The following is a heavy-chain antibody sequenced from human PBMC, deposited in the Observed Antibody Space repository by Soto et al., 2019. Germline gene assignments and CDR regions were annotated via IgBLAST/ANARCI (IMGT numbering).Heavy chain of an antibody. CDR3: ARVKITGLFDY. CDR1: GGSCSGYY. CDR2: INHSGST. D-gene: IGHD2-8*02. Sequence: SETLSLTCAVYGGSCSGYYWTWIRQPPGTGLEWIGEINHSGSTNYNPSLKSRVTISVDTSKNQFSLKLTSVTAADTAVYYCARVKITGLFDYWGQGTLVTVSS. V-gene: IGHV4-34*01. J-gene: IGHJ4*02.